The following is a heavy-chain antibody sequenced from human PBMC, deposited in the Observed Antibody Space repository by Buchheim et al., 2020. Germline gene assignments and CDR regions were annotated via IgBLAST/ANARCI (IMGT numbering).Heavy chain of an antibody. D-gene: IGHD6-19*01. V-gene: IGHV4-61*02. CDR2: IYTSGST. Sequence: QVQLQESGPGLVKPSQTLSLTCTVSGGSISSGSYYWSWIRQPAGKGLEWIGSIYTSGSTNYNPSLKSRVTISVDTSKNQFSLKLSSVTAADTAVYYCARDEYSGWFNYWGQGTL. CDR3: ARDEYSGWFNY. CDR1: GGSISSGSYY. J-gene: IGHJ4*02.